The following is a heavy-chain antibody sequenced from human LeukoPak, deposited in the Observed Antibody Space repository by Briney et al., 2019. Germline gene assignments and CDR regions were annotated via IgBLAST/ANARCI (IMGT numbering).Heavy chain of an antibody. V-gene: IGHV3-23*01. D-gene: IGHD6-13*01. CDR3: AKDRPYISSWYGCSTP. CDR2: ISGSGGGT. Sequence: PGGSLRLSCAASGFTLSSYAMSWVRQAPGKGLEWVSSISGSGGGTFYVDSVKGRFIISRDNSRNTVYLQMHSLRAEDTALYYCAKDRPYISSWYGCSTPWGQGTLVTVSS. J-gene: IGHJ5*02. CDR1: GFTLSSYA.